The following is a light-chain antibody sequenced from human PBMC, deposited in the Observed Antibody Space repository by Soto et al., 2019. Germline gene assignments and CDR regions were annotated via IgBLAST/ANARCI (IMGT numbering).Light chain of an antibody. CDR2: EVS. V-gene: IGLV2-23*02. CDR1: SSEVGSYNL. CDR3: CSYAGSSTLKVV. J-gene: IGLJ2*01. Sequence: QSALTQPASVSGSPGQSITISCTGTSSEVGSYNLVSWYQQHPGKAPKLMIYEVSKRPSGVSNRFSGSKSGNTASLTISGLQAEDEADYYCCSYAGSSTLKVVFCGGTKLTVL.